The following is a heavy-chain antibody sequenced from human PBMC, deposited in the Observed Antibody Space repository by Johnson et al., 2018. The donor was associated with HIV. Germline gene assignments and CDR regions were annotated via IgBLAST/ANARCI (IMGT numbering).Heavy chain of an antibody. J-gene: IGHJ3*02. D-gene: IGHD3-3*01. CDR3: AKDHSRSILGMIIDAFDI. CDR2: ISYDGSNK. V-gene: IGHV3-30-3*01. CDR1: GFTFSSYA. Sequence: QVQLVESGGGLVKPGGSLRLSCAASGFTFSSYAMHWVRQAPGKGLEWVAVISYDGSNKYYADSVKGRFTISRDNSKNTLYLQMNSLRVEDTAVYYCAKDHSRSILGMIIDAFDIWGQGTMVTVSS.